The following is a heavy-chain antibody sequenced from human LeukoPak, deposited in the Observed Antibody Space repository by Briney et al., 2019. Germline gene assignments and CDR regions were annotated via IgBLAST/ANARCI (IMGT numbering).Heavy chain of an antibody. V-gene: IGHV3-23*01. J-gene: IGHJ4*02. CDR3: AKARGYSYGTIDY. Sequence: GGSLRLSCAASGFTFSSYAMSWVRQAPGKGLEWVSAISGSGGSTYYADSVKGRLTISRDNSKNTLYLQMNSLRAEDTAVYYCAKARGYSYGTIDYWGQGTLVTVSS. D-gene: IGHD5-18*01. CDR2: ISGSGGST. CDR1: GFTFSSYA.